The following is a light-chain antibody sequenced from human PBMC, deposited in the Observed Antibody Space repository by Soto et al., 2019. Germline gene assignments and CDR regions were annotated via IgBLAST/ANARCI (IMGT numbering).Light chain of an antibody. V-gene: IGLV1-44*01. Sequence: QSVLTQPPSASGTPGQRVTMSCSGGNSNIGSRTVNWYQHLPGTAPTLLIFSNNQRPSGVPARFSGSKSGTSASLAISGLQSGDEGDYYCAAWDDSLNGFYVFGTRTKVTVL. CDR3: AAWDDSLNGFYV. J-gene: IGLJ1*01. CDR1: NSNIGSRT. CDR2: SNN.